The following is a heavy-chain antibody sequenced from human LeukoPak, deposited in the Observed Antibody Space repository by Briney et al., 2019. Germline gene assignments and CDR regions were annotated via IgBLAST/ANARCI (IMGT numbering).Heavy chain of an antibody. CDR1: GLNFSSRW. D-gene: IGHD3-22*01. J-gene: IGHJ3*02. V-gene: IGHV3-30*18. CDR2: ISYDGSNK. CDR3: AKDDSSGYYDAFDI. Sequence: GGSLRLSCAASGLNFSSRWMNWVRQAPGKGLEWVAVISYDGSNKYYADSVKGRFTISRGNSKNTLYLQMNSLRAEDTAVYYCAKDDSSGYYDAFDIWGQGTMVTVSS.